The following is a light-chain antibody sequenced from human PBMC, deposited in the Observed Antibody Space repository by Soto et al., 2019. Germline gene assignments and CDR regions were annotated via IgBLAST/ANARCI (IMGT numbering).Light chain of an antibody. CDR1: TGAVTNGHY. CDR2: DTT. Sequence: QAVVTQEPSLTVSPGGTVTLTCGSSTGAVTNGHYPYWFQQKPGQAPRTLIYDTTNRHSWTPARFSGSLLGGKAALTLSGAQPEDEAEYYCLLYYNGPYAFGTGTKGTVL. V-gene: IGLV7-46*01. J-gene: IGLJ1*01. CDR3: LLYYNGPYA.